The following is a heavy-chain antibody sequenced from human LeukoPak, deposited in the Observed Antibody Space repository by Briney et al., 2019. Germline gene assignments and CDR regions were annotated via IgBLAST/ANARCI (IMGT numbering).Heavy chain of an antibody. CDR1: GGSISSGDYY. D-gene: IGHD4-23*01. Sequence: PSQTLSLTCTVSGGSISSGDYYWSWIRQPPGKGLEWVGYIYYSGSTYDNPSLKSRVTISVDTSKNQFSLKLGSVTAADTAVYYCARDLLNEGNHLDYWGQGTLVTVSS. V-gene: IGHV4-30-4*01. J-gene: IGHJ4*02. CDR2: IYYSGST. CDR3: ARDLLNEGNHLDY.